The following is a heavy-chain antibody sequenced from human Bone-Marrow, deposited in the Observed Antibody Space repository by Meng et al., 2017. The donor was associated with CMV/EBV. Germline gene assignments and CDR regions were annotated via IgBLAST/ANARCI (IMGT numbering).Heavy chain of an antibody. CDR1: GYSFPSYC. Sequence: GYSFPSYCIGWVRQLPGKGLEWMGLIYPGASDTRYSPSFQGQVTISAGKSISTAYLQWSSLKASDTAMYYCARNYYDGSGYYYLFDYWGQGTLVTVSS. V-gene: IGHV5-51*01. D-gene: IGHD3-22*01. J-gene: IGHJ4*02. CDR3: ARNYYDGSGYYYLFDY. CDR2: IYPGASDT.